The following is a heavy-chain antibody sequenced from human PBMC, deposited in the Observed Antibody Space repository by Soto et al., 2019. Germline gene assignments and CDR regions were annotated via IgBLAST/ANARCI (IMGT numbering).Heavy chain of an antibody. CDR2: ISYDGSNK. J-gene: IGHJ4*02. Sequence: GSLRLSCAASGFAFNTYSMHWVRQAPGRGLEWVAVISYDGSNKFYADSVKGRFTISRDNSKNTLYLEMNSLRGEDTAVYYCAKVSPMGYFFDFWGQGTLVTVSS. CDR3: AKVSPMGYFFDF. V-gene: IGHV3-30-3*01. CDR1: GFAFNTYS.